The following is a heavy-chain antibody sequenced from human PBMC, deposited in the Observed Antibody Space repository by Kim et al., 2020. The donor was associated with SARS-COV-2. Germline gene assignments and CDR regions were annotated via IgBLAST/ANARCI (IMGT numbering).Heavy chain of an antibody. V-gene: IGHV3-7*01. J-gene: IGHJ4*02. Sequence: GGSLRLSCAASGFTFNDYWMSWARQLPGKGLEWVANINEDGSGKYYMDSVKGRITISRDNAKNSLFLQMNNLRAEDTAVYYCVRSIDYWGQGTLVTVSS. CDR2: INEDGSGK. CDR1: GFTFNDYW. CDR3: VRSIDY.